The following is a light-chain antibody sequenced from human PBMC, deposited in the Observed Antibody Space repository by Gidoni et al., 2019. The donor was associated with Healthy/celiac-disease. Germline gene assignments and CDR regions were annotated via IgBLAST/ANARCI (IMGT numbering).Light chain of an antibody. Sequence: EIVLTQSPGTLSLSPGERATLSCRASQSVSSSYLAWYQQKPGQAPRLRIYGATSRAPGIPDRFSGSGSGTDFTLTISRLEPEDFAVYYCQQYGSSLRTFGQGTKVEIK. J-gene: IGKJ1*01. V-gene: IGKV3-20*01. CDR1: QSVSSSY. CDR2: GAT. CDR3: QQYGSSLRT.